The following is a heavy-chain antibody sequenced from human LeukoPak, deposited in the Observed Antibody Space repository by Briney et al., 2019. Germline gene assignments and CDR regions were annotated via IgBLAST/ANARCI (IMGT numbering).Heavy chain of an antibody. Sequence: GSLRLSRAASGFTFSSYWISWVSQAPGKGLEWEANIKQDGSEKYYVDSVKGRFTISRDNAKNSLYLQMNSLRAEDTAVYYCARRNTDYWGQGTLVTVSS. CDR2: IKQDGSEK. V-gene: IGHV3-7*01. CDR1: GFTFSSYW. CDR3: ARRNTDY. J-gene: IGHJ4*02.